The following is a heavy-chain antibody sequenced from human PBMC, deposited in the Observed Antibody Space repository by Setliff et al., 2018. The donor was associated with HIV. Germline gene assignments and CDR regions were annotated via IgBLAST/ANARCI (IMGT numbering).Heavy chain of an antibody. D-gene: IGHD6-13*01. CDR1: GFSLATDGVA. J-gene: IGHJ4*02. CDR2: IYWDGDK. CDR3: ARIRSSSWSFDY. V-gene: IGHV2-5*02. Sequence: SGPTLVNPTQTLTLTCDFSGFSLATDGVAVGWIRQPPGKGPEWLALIYWDGDKRYNPSLKDRLTITKATSNNHVVLMMSNMDPVDTATYYCARIRSSSWSFDYWGQGTLVTVSS.